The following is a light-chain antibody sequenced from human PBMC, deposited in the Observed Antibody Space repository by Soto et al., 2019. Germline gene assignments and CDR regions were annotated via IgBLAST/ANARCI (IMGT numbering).Light chain of an antibody. Sequence: EIVLTQSPGTLSFSPGERATLSCRASQSVSSSYLAWYQQKPGQAPRLLIYGASSRATGIPDRFSGSGSGTDFTLTISRLEPEYFAVYYCQQYGRSRWTFGQGTKVEIK. J-gene: IGKJ1*01. CDR3: QQYGRSRWT. V-gene: IGKV3-20*01. CDR2: GAS. CDR1: QSVSSSY.